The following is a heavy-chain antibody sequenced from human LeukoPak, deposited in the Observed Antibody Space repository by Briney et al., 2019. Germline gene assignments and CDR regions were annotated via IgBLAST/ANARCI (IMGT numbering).Heavy chain of an antibody. CDR3: ARIVVGATFDY. Sequence: SETLSLTCTVSGGSISSGGYYWSWVRQYPGKGLEWIGYISYSGGTYYNPSLKSRIDLSVDTSKNQFFLKLSSMTAADTAVYFCARIVVGATFDYWGQGTLVSVSS. CDR2: ISYSGGT. J-gene: IGHJ4*02. CDR1: GGSISSGGYY. D-gene: IGHD1-26*01. V-gene: IGHV4-31*03.